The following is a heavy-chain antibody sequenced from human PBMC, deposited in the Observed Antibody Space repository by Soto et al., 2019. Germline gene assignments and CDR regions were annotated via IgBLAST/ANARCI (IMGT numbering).Heavy chain of an antibody. CDR3: AREYSSSSAYYYYGMDV. CDR1: GGTFSSYA. D-gene: IGHD6-6*01. Sequence: ASVKISCKASGGTFSSYAISWVRQAPGQGLEWMGGIIPIFGTANYAQKFQGRVTITADESTSTAYMELSSLRSEDTAVYYCAREYSSSSAYYYYGMDVWGQGTTVTVSS. J-gene: IGHJ6*02. V-gene: IGHV1-69*13. CDR2: IIPIFGTA.